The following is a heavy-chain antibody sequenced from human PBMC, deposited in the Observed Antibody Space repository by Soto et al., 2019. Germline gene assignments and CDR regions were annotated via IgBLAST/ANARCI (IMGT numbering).Heavy chain of an antibody. CDR2: IYWDDDK. J-gene: IGHJ6*02. Sequence: SGPTLVNPTQTLTLTCTFSGFSLSTSGVGVGWIRQPPGKALEWLALIYWDDDKRYSPFLTSRLTITKDTSKNQVVLTMTNMEPVDTVTYYCAHVLVVVANYGMDVWGQGTTVTVSS. CDR3: AHVLVVVANYGMDV. CDR1: GFSLSTSGVG. V-gene: IGHV2-5*02. D-gene: IGHD2-15*01.